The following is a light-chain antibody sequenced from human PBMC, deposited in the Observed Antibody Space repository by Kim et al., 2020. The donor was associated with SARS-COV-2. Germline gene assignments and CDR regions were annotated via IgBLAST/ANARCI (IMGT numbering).Light chain of an antibody. CDR2: HDT. Sequence: SYELTQPPSVSVSPGQTATITCSGNRLGDKHVCWYQQRPGRSPVLVIYHDTERPSGIPERFSGSNSGNTATLTISGTQAMDEADYYCQAWDSPNGVFGGGTQLTVL. J-gene: IGLJ3*02. CDR1: RLGDKH. CDR3: QAWDSPNGV. V-gene: IGLV3-1*01.